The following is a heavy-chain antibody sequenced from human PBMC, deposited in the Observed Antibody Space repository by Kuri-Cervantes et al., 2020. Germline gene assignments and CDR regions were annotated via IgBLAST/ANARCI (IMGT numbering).Heavy chain of an antibody. CDR2: ISSSSSTI. V-gene: IGHV3-48*02. J-gene: IGHJ4*02. CDR3: ARAPAMVTRYYFDY. Sequence: GGSLRLSCAASGFTFSSYSMNWVRQAPGKGLEWVSYISSSSSTIYYADSVKGRFTISRDNAKNSLYLQMNSLRDEDTAVYYCARAPAMVTRYYFDYWGQGTLVTVSS. CDR1: GFTFSSYS. D-gene: IGHD5-18*01.